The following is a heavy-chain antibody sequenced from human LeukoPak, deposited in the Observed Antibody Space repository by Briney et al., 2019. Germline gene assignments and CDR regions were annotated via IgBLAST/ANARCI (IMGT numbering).Heavy chain of an antibody. D-gene: IGHD2-2*01. V-gene: IGHV4-39*01. CDR1: GGSISTSLYY. CDR3: ARRYCSGADCYGGDSYYYMDV. Sequence: SETLSLTCSVSGGSISTSLYYWGWIRQPPGKGLEWIGSIYYSGRTYYNPSLKSRVTISVYTSKNQFYLRLTSVTAADTAVYYCARRYCSGADCYGGDSYYYMDVWGKGTTVTISS. J-gene: IGHJ6*03. CDR2: IYYSGRT.